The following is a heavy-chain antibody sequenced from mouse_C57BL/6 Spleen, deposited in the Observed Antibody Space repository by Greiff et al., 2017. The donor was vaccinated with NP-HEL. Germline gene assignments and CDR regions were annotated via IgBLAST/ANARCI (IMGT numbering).Heavy chain of an antibody. J-gene: IGHJ2*01. V-gene: IGHV1-69*01. CDR1: GYTFTSYW. D-gene: IGHD1-1*01. CDR3: ARGGRGDYYAPPRGY. CDR2: IDPSDSYT. Sequence: QVQLQQPGAELVMPGASVKLSCKASGYTFTSYWMHWVKQRPGQGLEWIGEIDPSDSYTNYNQKFKGKSTLTVDKSSSTAYMQLSSLTSEDSAVYYCARGGRGDYYAPPRGYWGQGTTLTVSS.